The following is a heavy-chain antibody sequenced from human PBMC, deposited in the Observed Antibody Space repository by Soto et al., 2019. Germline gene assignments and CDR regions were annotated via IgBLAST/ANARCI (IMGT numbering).Heavy chain of an antibody. CDR1: GFTLSDFA. J-gene: IGHJ4*02. CDR3: AKDLPYRGVVALAADYSVS. V-gene: IGHV3-23*01. Sequence: GGSLRLSCAASGFTLSDFAMSWVRLAPGKGLEWVAGFTGSGGSINYADSVRGRFSISRDSSRNTLYLQMQNLRAEDTALYYCAKDLPYRGVVALAADYSVSWGQGTLVTVSS. D-gene: IGHD3-10*01. CDR2: FTGSGGSI.